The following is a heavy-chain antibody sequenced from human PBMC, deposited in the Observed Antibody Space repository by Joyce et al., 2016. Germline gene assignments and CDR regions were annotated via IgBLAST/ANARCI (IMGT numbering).Heavy chain of an antibody. D-gene: IGHD3-10*01. CDR3: ARDVLMVRGPLDY. J-gene: IGHJ4*02. V-gene: IGHV4-39*07. CDR2: IYYSGST. CDR1: GGSISSSSYY. Sequence: QLQLQESGPGLVKPSETLSLTCTVSGGSISSSSYYWGWIRQPPGKGLEWIGSIYYSGSTYYNPALKSRVTRSVETSKKQISLKLSSVTAADTAVYYCARDVLMVRGPLDYWGQGTLVSVSS.